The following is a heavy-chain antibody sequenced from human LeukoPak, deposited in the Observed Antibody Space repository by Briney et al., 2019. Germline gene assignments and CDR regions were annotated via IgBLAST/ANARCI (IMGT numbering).Heavy chain of an antibody. CDR3: AKDAPPYSSGWYYFDY. Sequence: GGSLRLSCAASGFTFSNYGMTWVRQAPGKGLEWVSTISVNVSSTYYAGSVKGRFTISRDSSKNTLFLQMNSLRAEDTAVYYCAKDAPPYSSGWYYFDYWGQGTLVTVSS. CDR1: GFTFSNYG. CDR2: ISVNVSST. D-gene: IGHD6-19*01. J-gene: IGHJ4*02. V-gene: IGHV3-23*01.